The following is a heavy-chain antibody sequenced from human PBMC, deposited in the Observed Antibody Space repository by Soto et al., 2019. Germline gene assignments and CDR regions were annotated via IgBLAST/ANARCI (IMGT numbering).Heavy chain of an antibody. D-gene: IGHD4-4*01. V-gene: IGHV1-69*11. Sequence: ASLKVAWKASGGAFSSYAISWGRQAPGQGLEWMGRIIPFIGTANYAQKFQGRVTITADESTSTAYMELTSLRSEDTAVYYCARVVMTTVPASYYYGMDVWGQGTTVTVSS. J-gene: IGHJ6*02. CDR2: IIPFIGTA. CDR1: GGAFSSYA. CDR3: ARVVMTTVPASYYYGMDV.